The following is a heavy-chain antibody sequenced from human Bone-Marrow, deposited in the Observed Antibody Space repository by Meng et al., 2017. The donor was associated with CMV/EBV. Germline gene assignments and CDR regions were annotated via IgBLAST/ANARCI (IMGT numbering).Heavy chain of an antibody. CDR1: VYTFTSYD. Sequence: ASVTVSCKSSVYTFTSYDINWVRQATGQGLEWMGWMNSNRGNTGYAQKFQGRVTMNRNTSISTADMEMSSLRSENRAVYDCASGSYYDFWSGYYNYYYGIDVWGQGTTVTVSS. CDR2: MNSNRGNT. D-gene: IGHD3-3*01. CDR3: ASGSYYDFWSGYYNYYYGIDV. V-gene: IGHV1-8*01. J-gene: IGHJ6*02.